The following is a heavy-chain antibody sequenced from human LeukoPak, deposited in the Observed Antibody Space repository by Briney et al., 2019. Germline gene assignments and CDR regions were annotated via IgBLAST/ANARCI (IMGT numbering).Heavy chain of an antibody. J-gene: IGHJ4*02. CDR3: ARRLSQLGDFDY. V-gene: IGHV4-39*01. CDR1: GGSISSSSYY. Sequence: SETLSLTCTVSGGSISSSSYYWGWIRQPPGKGLEWIGSIYYSGSTYYNPSLKSRVTISVDTSKNQFSLKLSSVTAADTAVYYCARRLSQLGDFDYWGQGTLVTVSS. D-gene: IGHD6-6*01. CDR2: IYYSGST.